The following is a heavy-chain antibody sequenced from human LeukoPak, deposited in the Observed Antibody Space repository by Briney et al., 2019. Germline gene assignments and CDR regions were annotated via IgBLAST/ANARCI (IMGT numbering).Heavy chain of an antibody. D-gene: IGHD3-3*01. Sequence: ASVKVSCKASGYTFTSYGISWVRQAPGQGLEWMGGIIPIFGTANYAQKFQGRVTITADESTSTAYMELSSLRSEDTAVYYCARGGRFLEWLSRDPLGMDVWGQGTTVTVS. J-gene: IGHJ6*02. V-gene: IGHV1-69*13. CDR2: IIPIFGTA. CDR3: ARGGRFLEWLSRDPLGMDV. CDR1: GYTFTSYG.